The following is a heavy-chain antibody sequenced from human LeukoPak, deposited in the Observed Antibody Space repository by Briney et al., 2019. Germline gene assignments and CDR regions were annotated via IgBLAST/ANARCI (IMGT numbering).Heavy chain of an antibody. D-gene: IGHD1-26*01. V-gene: IGHV1-2*02. J-gene: IGHJ4*02. Sequence: ASVKVSCKASGYTFTGYYMHWVRQAPGQGLEWMGWINPNSGGTDYAQKFQGRVTMTRDTSISTDYMELSRLRSDDTAVYYCARTPTVGATPFDYWGQGTLVTVSS. CDR2: INPNSGGT. CDR3: ARTPTVGATPFDY. CDR1: GYTFTGYY.